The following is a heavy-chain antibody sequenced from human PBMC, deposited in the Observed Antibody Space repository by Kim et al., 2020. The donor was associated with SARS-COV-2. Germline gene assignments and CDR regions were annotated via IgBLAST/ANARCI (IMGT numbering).Heavy chain of an antibody. CDR2: IIPILGIA. CDR1: GGTFSSYA. D-gene: IGHD3-22*01. V-gene: IGHV1-69*04. CDR3: AVYYYDSSGSYYYGMDV. Sequence: SVKVSCKASGGTFSSYAISWVRQAPGQGLEWMGRIIPILGIANYAQKFQGRVTITADTSTSTAYMELSSLRSEDTAVYYCAVYYYDSSGSYYYGMDVWGEGTTVSVSS. J-gene: IGHJ6*02.